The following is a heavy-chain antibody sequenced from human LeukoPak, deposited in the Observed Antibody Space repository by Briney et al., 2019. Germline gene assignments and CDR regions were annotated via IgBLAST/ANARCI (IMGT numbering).Heavy chain of an antibody. CDR3: ARRVGGFGESASNWFDP. CDR1: GYTFTSYA. V-gene: IGHV7-4-1*02. D-gene: IGHD3-10*01. J-gene: IGHJ5*02. Sequence: ASVKVSCKASGYTFTSYAMNWVRQAPGQGLEWMGWINTNTGNPTYAQGFTGRFVFSLDTSVSTAYLQISSLKAEDTAVYYCARRVGGFGESASNWFDPWGQGTLVTVSS. CDR2: INTNTGNP.